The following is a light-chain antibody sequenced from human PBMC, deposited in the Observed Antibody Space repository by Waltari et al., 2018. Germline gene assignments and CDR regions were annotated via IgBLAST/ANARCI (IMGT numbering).Light chain of an antibody. J-gene: IGLJ3*02. CDR2: VHSDGSH. Sequence: QLMLTQSPSASASLVASVRLTCTLRSGHSSDPSARHQQQPEKGPRYLMKVHSDGSHIKGDGIPDRFSGSSSGAERYLTISSLQSEDEADYYCQTGGFGIWVFGGGTKLTVL. V-gene: IGLV4-69*01. CDR1: SGHSSDP. CDR3: QTGGFGIWV.